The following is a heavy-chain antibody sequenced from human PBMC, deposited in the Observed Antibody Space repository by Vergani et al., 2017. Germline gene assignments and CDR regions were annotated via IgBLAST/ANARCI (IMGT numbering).Heavy chain of an antibody. D-gene: IGHD1-1*01. CDR1: GYSFTNYW. V-gene: IGHV5-51*01. CDR2: IHPADSDT. J-gene: IGHJ4*02. CDR3: ARHTTYTDS. Sequence: EVQLVQSGAEVKKPGESLKISCQISGYSFTNYWIGWVRQMPGKGLEWMGIIHPADSDTRYSPSFQGQVTISADKSISTAFLQWDSLTASDTALYYCARHTTYTDSWGQGTLVTVSS.